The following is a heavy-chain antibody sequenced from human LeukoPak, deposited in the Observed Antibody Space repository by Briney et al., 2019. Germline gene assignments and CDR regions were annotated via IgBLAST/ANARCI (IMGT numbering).Heavy chain of an antibody. CDR2: IRGTDTNT. CDR1: RFTFGIFT. CDR3: AKAGFYYGSGNMSPLGIGYFTMDV. D-gene: IGHD3-10*01. Sequence: GGSLRLSCTASRFTFGIFTMSWVRQAPGRSLEWVSAIRGTDTNTYYAHSVGGRFTISRDNSTNPLFLQINGMRAEETAVYYCAKAGFYYGSGNMSPLGIGYFTMDVWGQGTTVTVSS. V-gene: IGHV3-23*01. J-gene: IGHJ6*02.